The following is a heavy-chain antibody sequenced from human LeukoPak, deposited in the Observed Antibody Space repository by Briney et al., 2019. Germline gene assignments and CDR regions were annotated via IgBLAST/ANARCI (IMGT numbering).Heavy chain of an antibody. J-gene: IGHJ6*03. CDR3: ARNPRVLGARHYYYYMDV. V-gene: IGHV1-69*13. CDR1: GGTFSSYA. Sequence: ASVKVSCKASGGTFSSYAISWVRQAPGQGPEWMGGIIPIFGTANYAQKFQGRVTITADESTSTAYMELSSLRSEDTAVYYRARNPRVLGARHYYYYMDVWGKGTTVTVSS. CDR2: IIPIFGTA. D-gene: IGHD1-26*01.